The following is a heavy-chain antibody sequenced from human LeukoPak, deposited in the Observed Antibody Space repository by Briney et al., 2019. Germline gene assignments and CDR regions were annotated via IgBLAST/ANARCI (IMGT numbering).Heavy chain of an antibody. J-gene: IGHJ3*02. CDR1: GYTFTSYG. D-gene: IGHD3-22*01. V-gene: IGHV1-18*01. Sequence: GASVKVSCKASGYTFTSYGISWVRQAPGQGLEWMGWISAYNGNTNYAQKLQGRVTMTTDTSTSTAYMELRSLRSDDTAVYYCARDQAEDYYDSSEPAFDIWGQGTMVTVSS. CDR3: ARDQAEDYYDSSEPAFDI. CDR2: ISAYNGNT.